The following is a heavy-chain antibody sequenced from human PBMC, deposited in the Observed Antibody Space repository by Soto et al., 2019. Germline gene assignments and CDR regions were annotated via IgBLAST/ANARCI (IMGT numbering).Heavy chain of an antibody. CDR2: INPNSGGT. V-gene: IGHV1-2*04. Sequence: ASGKVSCKASGYTFTGYYMHWVRQAPGQGLEWMGWINPNSGGTNYAQKFQGWVTMTRDTSISTAYMELSRLRSDDTAVYYCARDMAYCGGDCSLRGSDAFDIWGQGTKVTVSS. CDR3: ARDMAYCGGDCSLRGSDAFDI. CDR1: GYTFTGYY. J-gene: IGHJ3*02. D-gene: IGHD2-21*02.